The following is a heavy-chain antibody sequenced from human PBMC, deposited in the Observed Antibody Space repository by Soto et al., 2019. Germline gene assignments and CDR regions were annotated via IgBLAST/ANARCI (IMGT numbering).Heavy chain of an antibody. CDR3: AKEGGGVVGANFYYYYGMDV. CDR1: GFTFSSYG. V-gene: IGHV3-30*18. D-gene: IGHD1-26*01. CDR2: ISYDGSNK. Sequence: QVQLVESGGGVVQPGRSLRLSCAASGFTFSSYGMHWVRQAPGKGLEWVAVISYDGSNKYYVDSVKGRFTISRDNSKNTLYLQMSSLRAEDTAVYYCAKEGGGVVGANFYYYYGMDVWGQGTTVTVSS. J-gene: IGHJ6*02.